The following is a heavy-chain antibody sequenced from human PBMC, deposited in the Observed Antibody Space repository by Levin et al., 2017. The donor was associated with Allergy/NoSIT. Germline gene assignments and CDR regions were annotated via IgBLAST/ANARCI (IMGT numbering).Heavy chain of an antibody. D-gene: IGHD3-22*01. Sequence: SQTLSLTCTVSGGSISSYYWSWIRQPAGKGLEWIGRIYTSGGTNYNPSLKSRVTMSVDMSKNQFSLKLSSVTAADTAVYYCARNEWDHDGSGYYNYYFDYWGQGTLVTVSS. J-gene: IGHJ4*02. CDR1: GGSISSYY. V-gene: IGHV4-4*07. CDR2: IYTSGGT. CDR3: ARNEWDHDGSGYYNYYFDY.